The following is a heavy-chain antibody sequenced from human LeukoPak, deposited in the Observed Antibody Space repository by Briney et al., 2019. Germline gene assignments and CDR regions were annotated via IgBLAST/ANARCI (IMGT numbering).Heavy chain of an antibody. CDR1: GESFSGYY. J-gene: IGHJ5*02. CDR2: INHSGST. D-gene: IGHD3-10*01. CDR3: ARKRITMVRGAGNWFDP. Sequence: SETLSLTCAVYGESFSGYYWSWIRQPPGKGLEWIGEINHSGSTNYNPSLKSRVTISVDTSKNQFSLKLSSVTAADTAVYYCARKRITMVRGAGNWFDPWGQGTLVTVSS. V-gene: IGHV4-34*01.